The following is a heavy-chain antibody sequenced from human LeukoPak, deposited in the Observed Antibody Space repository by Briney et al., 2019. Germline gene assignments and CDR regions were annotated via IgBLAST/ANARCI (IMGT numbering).Heavy chain of an antibody. CDR1: GFTFSSYA. D-gene: IGHD6-19*01. V-gene: IGHV3-64*01. CDR3: ARGYSSENYFDY. CDR2: ISSNGGST. J-gene: IGHJ4*02. Sequence: PGGSLRLSCAASGFTFSSYAMHWVRQAPGKGLEYASAISSNGGSTYYANSVKGRFTISRDNSKNTLYLQMGSLRAEDMAVYYCARGYSSENYFDYWGQGTLVTVSS.